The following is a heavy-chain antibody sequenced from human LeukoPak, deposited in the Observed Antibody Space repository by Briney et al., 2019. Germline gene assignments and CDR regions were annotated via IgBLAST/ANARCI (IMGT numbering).Heavy chain of an antibody. V-gene: IGHV6-1*01. Sequence: SQTLSLTCAISGDSVSNNNAAWNWIRQSPSRGLEWLERTYYRSKWYTDYAVSVSSRITINPDASKNQFSLQLNSVTPEDTAVYYCASSSLRGSDAFDIWGQGTMVTVSS. J-gene: IGHJ3*02. D-gene: IGHD3-16*01. CDR2: TYYRSKWYT. CDR1: GDSVSNNNAA. CDR3: ASSSLRGSDAFDI.